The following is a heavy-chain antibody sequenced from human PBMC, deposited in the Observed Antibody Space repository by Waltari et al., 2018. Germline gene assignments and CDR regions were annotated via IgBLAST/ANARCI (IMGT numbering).Heavy chain of an antibody. Sequence: QVQLQESGPGLVKPSETLSLTCGVAAYSINSGYYWGWIRQSPGKGLEWIGSIYYSGTTYYNPSLKSRVTLSMDTSSNQFSLKLTSVSAADSGVYYCARDRHYYDEGYGGGRDSFDIWGQGTLVTVSS. CDR2: IYYSGTT. J-gene: IGHJ3*02. V-gene: IGHV4-38-2*02. CDR1: AYSINSGYY. D-gene: IGHD3-22*01. CDR3: ARDRHYYDEGYGGGRDSFDI.